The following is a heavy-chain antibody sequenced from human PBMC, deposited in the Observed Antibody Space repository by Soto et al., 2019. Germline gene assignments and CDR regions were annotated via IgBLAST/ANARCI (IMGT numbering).Heavy chain of an antibody. CDR3: ARADSNSYFDY. D-gene: IGHD4-4*01. CDR2: INHSGST. CDR1: GGSFSGYY. J-gene: IGHJ4*02. V-gene: IGHV4-34*01. Sequence: SETLSLTCAVYGGSFSGYYWSWIRQPPGKGLEWIGEINHSGSTNYNPSLKSRVTISVDTSKNQFSLKLSSVTAADTAVYYCARADSNSYFDYWGQGTLVTVSS.